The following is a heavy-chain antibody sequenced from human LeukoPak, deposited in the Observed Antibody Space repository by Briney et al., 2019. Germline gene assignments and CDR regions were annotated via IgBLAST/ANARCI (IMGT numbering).Heavy chain of an antibody. J-gene: IGHJ4*02. V-gene: IGHV3-23*01. CDR3: AKDGENFDFWSGYQGDYFDY. Sequence: GGSLRLSCTTSGFTFSSFAMSWVRQAPGKGLEWVSGISGSGGSTYYADSVKGRFTISRDNTKNTLYLQMDNVRDEATAVYYCAKDGENFDFWSGYQGDYFDYWGQGTLVTVSS. CDR1: GFTFSSFA. D-gene: IGHD3-3*01. CDR2: ISGSGGST.